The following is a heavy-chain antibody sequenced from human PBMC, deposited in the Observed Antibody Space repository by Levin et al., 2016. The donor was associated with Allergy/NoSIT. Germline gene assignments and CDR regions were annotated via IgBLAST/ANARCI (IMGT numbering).Heavy chain of an antibody. CDR3: ARDSPLASWSEFDP. V-gene: IGHV3-11*05. J-gene: IGHJ5*02. Sequence: GGSLRLSCAASGFTFSDYYMSWIRQAPGKGLEWVSYISSSSSYTNYADSVKGRFTISRDNAKNSLYLQMNSLRAEDTAVYYCARDSPLASWSEFDPWGQGTLVTVSS. CDR2: ISSSSSYT. D-gene: IGHD6-13*01. CDR1: GFTFSDYY.